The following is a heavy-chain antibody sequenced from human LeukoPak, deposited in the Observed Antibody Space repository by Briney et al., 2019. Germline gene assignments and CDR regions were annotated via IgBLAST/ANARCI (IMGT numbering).Heavy chain of an antibody. CDR1: GFTFTNAY. Sequence: GGSLRLSCAASGFTFTNAYMSWVRQAAGKGLEWVGRIKSIGEGGTTDYAAPVKGRFTISRDDSKNTLYLQMNSLKNEDTAVYYCTTGLIMVRDGERQNGDYYYMDVWGKGTTVTISS. D-gene: IGHD3-10*01. V-gene: IGHV3-15*01. CDR2: IKSIGEGGTT. J-gene: IGHJ6*03. CDR3: TTGLIMVRDGERQNGDYYYMDV.